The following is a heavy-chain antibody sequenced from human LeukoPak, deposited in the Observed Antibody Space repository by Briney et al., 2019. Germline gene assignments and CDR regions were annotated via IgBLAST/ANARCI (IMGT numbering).Heavy chain of an antibody. D-gene: IGHD5-18*01. J-gene: IGHJ3*02. CDR1: GFTFSSYW. CDR2: IKQDGSEK. CDR3: AREGDTAMVHDAFDI. Sequence: TGGSLRLSCAASGFTFSSYWMSWVRQAPGKGLEWVPNIKQDGSEKYYVDSVKGRFTISRDNAKNSLYLQMNSLRAEDTAVYYCAREGDTAMVHDAFDIWGQGTMVTVSS. V-gene: IGHV3-7*01.